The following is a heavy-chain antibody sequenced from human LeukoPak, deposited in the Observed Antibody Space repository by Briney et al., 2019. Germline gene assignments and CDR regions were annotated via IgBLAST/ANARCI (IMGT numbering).Heavy chain of an antibody. CDR2: FDPEDGET. V-gene: IGHV1-24*01. CDR1: GYTLTELS. Sequence: ASVKVSCKVSGYTLTELSMHWVRQAPGKGLEWMGGFDPEDGETIYAQKFQGGVTMTEDTSTDTAYMELSSLRSEDTAVYYCATKPYYYDSSGYYHFDFDYWGQGTLVTVSS. J-gene: IGHJ4*02. D-gene: IGHD3-22*01. CDR3: ATKPYYYDSSGYYHFDFDY.